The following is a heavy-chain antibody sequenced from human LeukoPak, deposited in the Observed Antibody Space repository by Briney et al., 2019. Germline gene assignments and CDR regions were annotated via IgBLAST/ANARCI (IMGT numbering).Heavy chain of an antibody. CDR1: GGSISSGGYS. J-gene: IGHJ3*02. CDR2: IYNSGST. D-gene: IGHD2-2*01. CDR3: ARYIVVVPAASVEDAFDI. Sequence: SSETLSLTCAVSGGSISSGGYSWSWIRQPPGKGLEWIGYIYNSGSTYYNPSLKSRVTISVDTSKNQFSLKLNSVTAADTAVYYCARYIVVVPAASVEDAFDIWGQGTMVTVSS. V-gene: IGHV4-30-4*01.